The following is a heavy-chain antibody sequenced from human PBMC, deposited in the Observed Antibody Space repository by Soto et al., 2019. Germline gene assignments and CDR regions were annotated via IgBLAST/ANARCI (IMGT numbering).Heavy chain of an antibody. Sequence: QVQLVESGGGVVQPGRSLRLSCAASGFTFSNYGMHWVRQAPGKGLEWVAVISYHGSDKYYADSVKGRFTISRDNSKNTLYLQMDSLRAEDTAVYYCAKDHLTTTVTTGGSWGQGTLVTVSS. CDR2: ISYHGSDK. V-gene: IGHV3-30*18. CDR3: AKDHLTTTVTTGGS. D-gene: IGHD4-17*01. CDR1: GFTFSNYG. J-gene: IGHJ5*02.